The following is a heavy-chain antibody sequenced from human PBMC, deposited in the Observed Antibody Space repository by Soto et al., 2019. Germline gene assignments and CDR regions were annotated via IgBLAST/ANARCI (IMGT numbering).Heavy chain of an antibody. J-gene: IGHJ6*02. CDR2: IYPGDSDT. D-gene: IGHD3-3*01. V-gene: IGHV5-51*01. Sequence: PGESLKISCKGSGYSFTSYWIGWVRQMPGKGLEWMGIIYPGDSDTRYSPSFQGQVTISADKSISTAYLQWSSLKASDTAMYYCARLGYYTPRYYYYGMDVWGQGTTVTVSS. CDR1: GYSFTSYW. CDR3: ARLGYYTPRYYYYGMDV.